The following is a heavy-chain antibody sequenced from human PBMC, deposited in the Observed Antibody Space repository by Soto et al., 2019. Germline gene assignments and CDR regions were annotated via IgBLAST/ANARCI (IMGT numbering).Heavy chain of an antibody. CDR3: ARDVESGSSQYYYYYYGMDV. V-gene: IGHV3-30-3*01. D-gene: IGHD1-26*01. J-gene: IGHJ6*02. CDR1: GFTFSSYA. CDR2: ISYDGSNK. Sequence: PGGSLRLSCAASGFTFSSYAMHSVRQAPGKGLEWVAVISYDGSNKYYADSVKGRFTISRDNSKNTLYLQMNSLRAEDTAVYYCARDVESGSSQYYYYYYGMDVWGQGTTVTVSS.